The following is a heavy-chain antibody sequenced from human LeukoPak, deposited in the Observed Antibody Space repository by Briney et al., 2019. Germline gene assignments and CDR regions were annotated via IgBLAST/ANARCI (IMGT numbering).Heavy chain of an antibody. CDR1: GGTFISYA. CDR3: ARGPWIDYGGNSAFDI. Sequence: ASVKVSCKASGGTFISYAISWVRQAPGQGLEWMGGIIPIFGTANYAQKFQGRVTITADESTSTAYMELSSLRSEDTAVYYCARGPWIDYGGNSAFDIWGQGTMVTASS. CDR2: IIPIFGTA. J-gene: IGHJ3*02. V-gene: IGHV1-69*13. D-gene: IGHD4-23*01.